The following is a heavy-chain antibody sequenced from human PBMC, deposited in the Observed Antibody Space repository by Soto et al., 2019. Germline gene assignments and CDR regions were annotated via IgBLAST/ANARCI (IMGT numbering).Heavy chain of an antibody. CDR2: IIPIFGTA. CDR3: ARDTQASFWFDP. CDR1: GGTFSSYA. J-gene: IGHJ5*02. V-gene: IGHV1-69*13. Sequence: SVKVSCKASGGTFSSYAMSWVRQAPGQGLEGMGGIIPIFGTANYAQKFQGRVTITADESTSTAYMELSSLRSEDTAVYYCARDTQASFWFDPWGQGTMVTVSS.